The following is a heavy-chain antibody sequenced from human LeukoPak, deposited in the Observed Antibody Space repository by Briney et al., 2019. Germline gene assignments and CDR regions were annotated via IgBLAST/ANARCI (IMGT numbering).Heavy chain of an antibody. V-gene: IGHV4-59*01. CDR3: ASSPRGYSYGYGAFDI. CDR1: GGSISGYY. D-gene: IGHD5-18*01. J-gene: IGHJ3*02. CDR2: VFYSGST. Sequence: SETLSLTCTVSGGSISGYYWSWVRQSPGKGLEWIGYVFYSGSTNYNPSLKNRVTISVDTSKNQFSLKVSSVTAADTAVYYCASSPRGYSYGYGAFDIWGQGTMVTVSS.